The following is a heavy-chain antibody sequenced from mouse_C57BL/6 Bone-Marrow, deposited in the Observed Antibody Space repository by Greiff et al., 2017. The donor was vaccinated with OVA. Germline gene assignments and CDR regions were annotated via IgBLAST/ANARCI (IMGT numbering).Heavy chain of an antibody. V-gene: IGHV1-55*01. J-gene: IGHJ4*01. Sequence: VQLQQPGAELVKPGASVKLSCKASGYTFTSYWMHWVKQRPGQGLEWIGDIYPGSGSTNYNEKFKSKATLTVDTSSSTAYMQLSSLTSEDSAVYYCTRGYGNYGYYAMDYWGQGTSVTVSS. D-gene: IGHD2-10*02. CDR2: IYPGSGST. CDR3: TRGYGNYGYYAMDY. CDR1: GYTFTSYW.